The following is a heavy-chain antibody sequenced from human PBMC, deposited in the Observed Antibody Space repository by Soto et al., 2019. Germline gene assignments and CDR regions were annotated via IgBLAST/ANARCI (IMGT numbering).Heavy chain of an antibody. CDR2: IYSGGST. J-gene: IGHJ4*02. CDR1: GFTVSSNY. V-gene: IGHV3-66*01. Sequence: GGSLRLSCAASGFTVSSNYMSWVRQAPGKGLEWVSVIYSGGSTYYADSVKGRFTISRDNSKNTLYLQMNSLRAEDTAVYYCARDGGEYSSSWYGFDYWGQGTLVTVSS. D-gene: IGHD6-13*01. CDR3: ARDGGEYSSSWYGFDY.